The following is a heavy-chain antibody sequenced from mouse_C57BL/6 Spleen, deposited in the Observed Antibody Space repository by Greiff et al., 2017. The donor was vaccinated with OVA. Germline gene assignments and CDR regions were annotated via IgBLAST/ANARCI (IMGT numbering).Heavy chain of an antibody. CDR3: ASPFYGSSYGGYFDV. CDR1: GFTFSDYG. V-gene: IGHV5-17*01. J-gene: IGHJ1*03. Sequence: EVKVVESGGGLVKPGGSLKLSCAASGFTFSDYGMHWVRQAPEKGLEWVAYISSGSSTIYYADTVKGRFTISRDNAKNTLFLQMTSLRSEDTAMYYCASPFYGSSYGGYFDVWGTGTTVTVSS. D-gene: IGHD1-1*01. CDR2: ISSGSSTI.